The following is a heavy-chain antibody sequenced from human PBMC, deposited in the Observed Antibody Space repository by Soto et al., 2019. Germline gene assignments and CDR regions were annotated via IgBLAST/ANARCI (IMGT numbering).Heavy chain of an antibody. J-gene: IGHJ6*02. Sequence: GESLKISCKGSGYSFTSYWISWVRQMPGKGLEWMGRIDPSDSYTNYSPSFQGHVTISADKSISTAYLQWSSLKASDTAMYYCATSSAGNYYYCGMDVWGQGTRSPSP. D-gene: IGHD6-13*01. V-gene: IGHV5-10-1*01. CDR1: GYSFTSYW. CDR2: IDPSDSYT. CDR3: ATSSAGNYYYCGMDV.